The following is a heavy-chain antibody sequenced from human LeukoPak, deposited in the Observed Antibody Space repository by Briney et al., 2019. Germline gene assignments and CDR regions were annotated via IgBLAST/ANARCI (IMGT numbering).Heavy chain of an antibody. CDR3: AGVYDSSGYYPGYFDY. J-gene: IGHJ4*02. D-gene: IGHD3-22*01. V-gene: IGHV4-31*03. CDR1: GGSISSGGYY. CDR2: IYYSGST. Sequence: SETLSLTCTVSGGSISSGGYYWSWIRQHPGTGLEWIGYIYYSGSTYYNPSLKSRVTISVDTFKNQFSLKLSSVTAADTAVYYCAGVYDSSGYYPGYFDYWGQGTLVTVSS.